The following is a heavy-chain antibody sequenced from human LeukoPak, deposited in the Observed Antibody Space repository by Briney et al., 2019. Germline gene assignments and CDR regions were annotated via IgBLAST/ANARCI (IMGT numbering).Heavy chain of an antibody. CDR2: IYYSGST. Sequence: SETLSLTCTVSGGSISSGGYYWSWIRQHPGKGLEWIGYIYYSGSTYYNPSLKSRVTISVDTSKNQFSLKLSSVTAADTAVYYCGRSGRYRPSDLWGQGTLVTVSS. J-gene: IGHJ5*02. V-gene: IGHV4-31*03. CDR1: GGSISSGGYY. CDR3: GRSGRYRPSDL. D-gene: IGHD1-26*01.